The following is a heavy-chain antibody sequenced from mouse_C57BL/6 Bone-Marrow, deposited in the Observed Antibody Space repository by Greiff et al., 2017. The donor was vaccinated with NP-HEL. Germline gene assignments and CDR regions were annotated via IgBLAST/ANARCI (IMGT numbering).Heavy chain of an antibody. CDR2: INPNNGGT. CDR1: GYTFTDYN. V-gene: IGHV1-18*01. Sequence: EVQLQQSGPELVKPGASVKIPCKASGYTFTDYNMDWVKQSHGKSLEWIGDINPNNGGTIYNQKFKGKATLTVDKSSSTAYMELRSLTSEDTAVYYCARRQLRLLHYFDYWGQGTTLTVSS. D-gene: IGHD3-2*02. J-gene: IGHJ2*01. CDR3: ARRQLRLLHYFDY.